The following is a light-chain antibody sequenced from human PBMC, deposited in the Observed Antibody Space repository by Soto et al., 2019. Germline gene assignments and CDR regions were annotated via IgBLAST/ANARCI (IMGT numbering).Light chain of an antibody. V-gene: IGKV3-15*01. J-gene: IGKJ4*01. Sequence: EKVMTQSPAALSVSPGERATLSCRASQSVNSNLAWYQQKPGQAPRLLIYGASTRATGIPARFSGSASGTEFTLTISSMQSEDSAVYYCQQYNDWPLTFGGGTKVEIK. CDR3: QQYNDWPLT. CDR2: GAS. CDR1: QSVNSN.